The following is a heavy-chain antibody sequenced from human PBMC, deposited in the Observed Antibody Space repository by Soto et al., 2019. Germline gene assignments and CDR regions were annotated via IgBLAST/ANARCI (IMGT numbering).Heavy chain of an antibody. V-gene: IGHV4-59*01. CDR2: IYYSGST. J-gene: IGHJ4*02. D-gene: IGHD3-10*01. Sequence: SETLSLTCTVSGGSISSYYWSWIRQPPGKGLEWIGYIYYSGSTNYNPSLKSRVTISVDTSKNQFSLKLSSVTAADTAVYYCARVGRYYYGSGALFDYWGQGTLVTVSS. CDR1: GGSISSYY. CDR3: ARVGRYYYGSGALFDY.